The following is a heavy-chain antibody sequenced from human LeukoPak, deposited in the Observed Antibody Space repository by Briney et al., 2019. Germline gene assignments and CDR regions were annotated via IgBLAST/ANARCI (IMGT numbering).Heavy chain of an antibody. V-gene: IGHV3-23*01. CDR3: AKDWIGAVAGTHFDY. Sequence: PGGSLRLSCAASGFTFSSYAMSWVRQAPGKGLEWVSAISGSGGGTYYADSVKGRFTISRDNSKNTLYLQMNSLRAEDTAVYYCAKDWIGAVAGTHFDYWGQGTLVTVSS. CDR1: GFTFSSYA. D-gene: IGHD6-19*01. J-gene: IGHJ4*02. CDR2: ISGSGGGT.